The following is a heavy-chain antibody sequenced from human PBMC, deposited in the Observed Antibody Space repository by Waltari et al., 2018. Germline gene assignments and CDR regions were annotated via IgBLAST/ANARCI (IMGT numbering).Heavy chain of an antibody. J-gene: IGHJ4*02. V-gene: IGHV4-61*02. CDR3: ARGDVYYDFWSGYPDYYFDY. CDR1: GGSISSGSYY. CDR2: IYTSGST. D-gene: IGHD3-3*01. Sequence: QVQLQESGPGLVKPSQTLSLTCTVSGGSISSGSYYWSWIRPPAGKGLEWIGRIYTSGSTNYNPSLKSRVTISVDTSKNQFSLKLSSVTAADTAVYYCARGDVYYDFWSGYPDYYFDYWGQGTLVTVSS.